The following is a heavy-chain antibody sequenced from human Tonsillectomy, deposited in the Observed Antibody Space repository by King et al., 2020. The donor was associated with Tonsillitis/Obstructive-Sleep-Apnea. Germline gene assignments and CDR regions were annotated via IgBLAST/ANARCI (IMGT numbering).Heavy chain of an antibody. CDR2: ISAYNGDR. CDR3: ARDSMSHYFDSSAYYTFAY. D-gene: IGHD3-22*01. V-gene: IGHV1-18*01. J-gene: IGHJ4*02. Sequence: QLVQSGAEVKKPGASVKVSCKASGYSFTNYGISWVRQAPGQGLDWLGWISAYNGDRNYAQKLQGRVTMTTDTSTSTAYMELRSLRSDDTAVYYCARDSMSHYFDSSAYYTFAYWGQGTLVTVSS. CDR1: GYSFTNYG.